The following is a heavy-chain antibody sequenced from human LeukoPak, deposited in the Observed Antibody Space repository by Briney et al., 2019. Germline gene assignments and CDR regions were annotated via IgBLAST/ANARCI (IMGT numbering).Heavy chain of an antibody. CDR3: AKALGSGWYDLCLL. CDR1: GFTFSDYG. Sequence: GGSLRLSCAASGFTFSDYGMHWVRQAPGKGLEWVSGISWNSYSMGYADSVKGRFTISRDNGKSSLYLQMNSLRHEDSGVYYCAKALGSGWYDLCLLGGQEPRVTVSS. J-gene: IGHJ4*02. CDR2: ISWNSYSM. V-gene: IGHV3-9*01. D-gene: IGHD6-13*01.